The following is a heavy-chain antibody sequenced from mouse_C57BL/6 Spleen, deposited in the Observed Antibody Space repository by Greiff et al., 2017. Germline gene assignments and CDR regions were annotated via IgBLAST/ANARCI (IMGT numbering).Heavy chain of an antibody. CDR1: GFSLTSYG. CDR3: AKNGAKDAWFAY. Sequence: VKLMESGPGLVQPSQSLSITCTVSGFSLTSYGVHWVRQSPGKGLEWLGVIWRGGSTDYNAAFMSRLSITKDNSKSQVFFKMNSLQADDTAIYYCAKNGAKDAWFAYWGQGTLVTVSA. J-gene: IGHJ3*01. V-gene: IGHV2-5*01. D-gene: IGHD3-1*01. CDR2: IWRGGST.